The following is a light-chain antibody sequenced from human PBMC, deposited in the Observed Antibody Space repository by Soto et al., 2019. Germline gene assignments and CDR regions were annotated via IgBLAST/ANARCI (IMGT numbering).Light chain of an antibody. V-gene: IGKV3-20*01. J-gene: IGKJ1*01. CDR2: GAS. CDR3: QQYGSSPRT. CDR1: QSVSSY. Sequence: EIVLTQSPGTLSLSPGERATLSCRASQSVSSYLAWYQQKPGQAPRLLIDGASSRATGIPDRFSGSGSGTDFNLTISRLEPEDFAVYCCQQYGSSPRTFGQGTKVEIK.